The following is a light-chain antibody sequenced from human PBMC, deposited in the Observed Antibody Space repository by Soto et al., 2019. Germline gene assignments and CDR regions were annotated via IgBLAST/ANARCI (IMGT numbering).Light chain of an antibody. Sequence: QSVLTQPPSVSEAPRQRVTISCSGSRSNIGDNAVNWYQQLPGKAPKVLIYYDDLLPSGVSDRFSGSKSGTSASLAISGLQSEDEADYYCAAWDDSLNGVVFGGGTKLTVL. CDR1: RSNIGDNA. CDR2: YDD. CDR3: AAWDDSLNGVV. J-gene: IGLJ2*01. V-gene: IGLV1-36*01.